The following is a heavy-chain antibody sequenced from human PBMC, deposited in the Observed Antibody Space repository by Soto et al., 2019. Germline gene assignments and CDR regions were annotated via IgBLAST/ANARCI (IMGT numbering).Heavy chain of an antibody. CDR2: VYYTGTT. D-gene: IGHD3-22*01. CDR1: YASINNYH. Sequence: PSETLSLTCTVSYASINNYHWTWIRQPPGKGLELIAYVYYTGTTNFNPSLKSRVTISMDTSKNQFSLKLRSLTAADTAVYYCARHSPYYYDSSGYYYDGAFDIWGQGTMVTVSS. V-gene: IGHV4-59*08. CDR3: ARHSPYYYDSSGYYYDGAFDI. J-gene: IGHJ3*02.